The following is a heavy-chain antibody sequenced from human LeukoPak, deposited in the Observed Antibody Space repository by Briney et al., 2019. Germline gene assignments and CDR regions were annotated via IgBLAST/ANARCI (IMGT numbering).Heavy chain of an antibody. Sequence: GESLKISCQGSGYPFTSDWIAWVRQTPGKGLEWMGIIFPGDSDTQYSPSFQGQVTISADKSIDTAYLQWSSLKASDTAMYYCARRESYFDYWGQGTLVTVSS. CDR1: GYPFTSDW. CDR3: ARRESYFDY. J-gene: IGHJ4*02. V-gene: IGHV5-51*01. CDR2: IFPGDSDT.